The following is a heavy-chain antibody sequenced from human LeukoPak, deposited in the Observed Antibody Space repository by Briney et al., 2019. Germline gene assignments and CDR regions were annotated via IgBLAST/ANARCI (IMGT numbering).Heavy chain of an antibody. D-gene: IGHD2/OR15-2a*01. V-gene: IGHV5-51*01. CDR1: GYRFNMYW. CDR2: IYAGDSDT. Sequence: GESLKISCRGSGYRFNMYWIGWVRQMPGKGLGWMGIIYAGDSDTRYTPSFQGQVTMSVDKSINTAYLQWSSLKASDTAMYYCARRQGCSNSNCPPDYWGQGTLVTVSP. J-gene: IGHJ4*02. CDR3: ARRQGCSNSNCPPDY.